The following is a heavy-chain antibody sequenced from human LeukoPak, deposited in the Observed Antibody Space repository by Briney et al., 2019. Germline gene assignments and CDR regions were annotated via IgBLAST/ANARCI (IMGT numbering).Heavy chain of an antibody. V-gene: IGHV1-69*05. D-gene: IGHD4-11*01. Sequence: SVKVSCKASGGTFSSYAISWVRQAPGQGLEWMGRINPIFCTANYPQQFQGRVKITTDESTSTAYMEVSSLRSEDSAVYYCSRAVTTGRDYWGQGTMVTVSS. CDR1: GGTFSSYA. J-gene: IGHJ4*02. CDR2: INPIFCTA. CDR3: SRAVTTGRDY.